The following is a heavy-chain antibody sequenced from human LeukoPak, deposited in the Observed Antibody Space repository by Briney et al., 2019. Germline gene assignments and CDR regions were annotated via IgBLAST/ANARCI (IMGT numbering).Heavy chain of an antibody. CDR1: GFTFRDYD. J-gene: IGHJ4*02. V-gene: IGHV3-30*03. CDR3: AREDYGDFSFDY. Sequence: GGSLRLSCAASGFTFRDYDMSWVRQAPGKGLEWVAVISYDGSNKYYADSVKGRFTISRDNSKNTLYLQMTSLRAEDTAVYYCAREDYGDFSFDYWGQGSLVTVSS. D-gene: IGHD4-17*01. CDR2: ISYDGSNK.